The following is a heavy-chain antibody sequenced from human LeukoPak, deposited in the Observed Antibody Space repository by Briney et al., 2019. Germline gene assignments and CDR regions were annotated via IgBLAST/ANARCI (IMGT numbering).Heavy chain of an antibody. Sequence: PSETLSLTRTVSGGSISSFYWSWIRQPPGKGLEWIGYIYYTGTTKYNPSLKSRVTISLDRSKNQFSLKLSSVTAADTAVYYCARVSSSWYQDWYFDLWGRGTLVTVSS. CDR3: ARVSSSWYQDWYFDL. D-gene: IGHD6-13*01. CDR1: GGSISSFY. CDR2: IYYTGTT. V-gene: IGHV4-59*12. J-gene: IGHJ2*01.